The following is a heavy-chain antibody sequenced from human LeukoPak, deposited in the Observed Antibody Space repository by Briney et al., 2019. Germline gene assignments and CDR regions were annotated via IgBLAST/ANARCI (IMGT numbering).Heavy chain of an antibody. V-gene: IGHV3-48*03. CDR2: ISSSGSTI. J-gene: IGHJ4*02. CDR3: ARDWDRGYCSGGSCVDY. D-gene: IGHD2-15*01. CDR1: GFTFSSYE. Sequence: PGGSPRLSCAASGFTFSSYEMNWVRQAPGKGLEWVSYISSSGSTIYYADSVKGRFTISRDNAKNSLYLQMNSLRAEDTAVYYCARDWDRGYCSGGSCVDYWGQGTLVTVSS.